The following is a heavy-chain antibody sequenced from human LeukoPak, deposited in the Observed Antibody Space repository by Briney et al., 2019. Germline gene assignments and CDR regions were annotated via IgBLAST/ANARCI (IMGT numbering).Heavy chain of an antibody. CDR3: AKEEGAGSPYYYYYYGMDV. J-gene: IGHJ6*02. V-gene: IGHV3-11*01. Sequence: GGSLRLSCAASGFIFSDYYMSWFRQAPGKGLEWVSYISRGGTTIYYADSVKGRFTISRDNAKNSVNLQMSSLRAEDTAVYYCAKEEGAGSPYYYYYYGMDVWGQGTTVTVSS. CDR1: GFIFSDYY. D-gene: IGHD3-10*01. CDR2: ISRGGTTI.